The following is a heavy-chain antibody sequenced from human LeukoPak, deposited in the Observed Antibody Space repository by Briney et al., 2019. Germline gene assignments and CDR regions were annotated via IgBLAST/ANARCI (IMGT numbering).Heavy chain of an antibody. CDR3: ARDAYSTPYN. Sequence: GASVKVSCKASGYTFTSYDINWVRQATGQGLEWMGWMNPNSGNTGYAQKLQGRVTMTTDTSTSTAYMELRSLRSDDTAVYYCARDAYSTPYNWGQGTLVTASS. J-gene: IGHJ4*02. V-gene: IGHV1-8*02. CDR1: GYTFTSYD. CDR2: MNPNSGNT. D-gene: IGHD6-13*01.